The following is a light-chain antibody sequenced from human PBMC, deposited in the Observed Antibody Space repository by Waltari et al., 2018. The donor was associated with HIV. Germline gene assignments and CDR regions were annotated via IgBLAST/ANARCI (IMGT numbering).Light chain of an antibody. V-gene: IGLV1-40*01. CDR1: SSNLGAGYT. J-gene: IGLJ1*01. Sequence: QSVLTQPPSVSGAPGQRVTISCTGSSSNLGAGYTVSWYRQLPGTAPKLLIYSNTNRPAGVPDRFSGSKSGTSASLAITGLQADDEADYCCQSYDSSLSGYVFGTGTKVTVL. CDR3: QSYDSSLSGYV. CDR2: SNT.